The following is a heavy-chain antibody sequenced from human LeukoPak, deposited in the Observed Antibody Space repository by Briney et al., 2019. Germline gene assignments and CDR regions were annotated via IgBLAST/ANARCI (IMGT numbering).Heavy chain of an antibody. CDR3: AGWDSSSWYRGNGMDV. D-gene: IGHD6-13*01. J-gene: IGHJ6*02. CDR1: GYSFTSYW. V-gene: IGHV5-51*01. Sequence: GESLKISCKGSGYSFTSYWIGWVRQMPGKGLEWMGIIYPGDSDTRYSPSFQGQVTISADKSISTAYLQWSSLKASDTAMYYCAGWDSSSWYRGNGMDVWGQGTTVTVSS. CDR2: IYPGDSDT.